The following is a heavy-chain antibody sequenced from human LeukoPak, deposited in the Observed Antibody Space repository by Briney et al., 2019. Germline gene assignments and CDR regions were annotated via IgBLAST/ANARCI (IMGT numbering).Heavy chain of an antibody. CDR2: IDPNRGDR. D-gene: IGHD3-22*01. V-gene: IGHV1-2*06. J-gene: IGHJ4*02. Sequence: ASVKVSCKTSGYTFTSLYIHWVRQAPGQGLEWKGRIDPNRGDRKFAQRFQDRVTFTTDASISTAYMELSSLGSDDTAVYYCARDNYDKRFDYWGQGTLVTVSP. CDR3: ARDNYDKRFDY. CDR1: GYTFTSLY.